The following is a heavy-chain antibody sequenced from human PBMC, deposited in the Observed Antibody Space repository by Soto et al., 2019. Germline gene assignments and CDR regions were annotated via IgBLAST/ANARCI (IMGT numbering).Heavy chain of an antibody. J-gene: IGHJ3*02. CDR2: IIPIFGTA. Sequence: GASVKVSCKASRGTFSSYAISWVRQAPGQGLEWMGGIIPIFGTANYAQKFQGRVTITADESTSTAYMELSSLRSEDTAVYYCARDLATDDAFDIWGQGTMVTVSS. D-gene: IGHD5-12*01. V-gene: IGHV1-69*13. CDR3: ARDLATDDAFDI. CDR1: RGTFSSYA.